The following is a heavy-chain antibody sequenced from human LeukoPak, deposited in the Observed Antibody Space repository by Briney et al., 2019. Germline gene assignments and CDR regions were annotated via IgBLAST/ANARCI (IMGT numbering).Heavy chain of an antibody. CDR1: GFTFSNAW. CDR2: IKSKTDGGTT. CDR3: TTDYGSGSYRYFNY. D-gene: IGHD3-10*01. J-gene: IGHJ4*02. V-gene: IGHV3-15*01. Sequence: GGSLRLSCAASGFTFSNAWMSWVRQTPGKGLEWVGRIKSKTDGGTTDYVAPVKGRFNISRDDSKNTLYLQMNSLKSEDTAVYYCTTDYGSGSYRYFNYWGQGTLVTVSS.